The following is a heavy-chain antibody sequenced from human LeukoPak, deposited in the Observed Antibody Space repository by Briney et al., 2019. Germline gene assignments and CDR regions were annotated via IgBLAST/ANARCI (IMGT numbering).Heavy chain of an antibody. CDR3: ARTRGGYVRY. D-gene: IGHD2-2*01. J-gene: IGHJ4*02. CDR1: GGSISSSSYY. Sequence: PSETLSLTCTVSGGSISSSSYYWGWLRQPPGKGLEWIVSIYYSGSTSYNPSLKSRVTISVDTSKNQFSLKLSSVTAADTAVYYCARTRGGYVRYWGQGTLVTVSS. CDR2: IYYSGST. V-gene: IGHV4-39*01.